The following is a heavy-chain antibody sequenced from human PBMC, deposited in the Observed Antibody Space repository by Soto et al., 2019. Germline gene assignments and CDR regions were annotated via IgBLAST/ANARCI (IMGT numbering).Heavy chain of an antibody. CDR3: ARTVREWPNWFDP. J-gene: IGHJ5*02. CDR2: TYYSGST. D-gene: IGHD3-10*01. Sequence: PSETLSLTCTVSGGSISSGDYYWSWIRQPPGKGLEWIGYTYYSGSTYYNPSLKSRVTISVDTSKNQFSLKLSSVTAADTAVYYCARTVREWPNWFDPWGQGTLVTVSS. V-gene: IGHV4-30-4*01. CDR1: GGSISSGDYY.